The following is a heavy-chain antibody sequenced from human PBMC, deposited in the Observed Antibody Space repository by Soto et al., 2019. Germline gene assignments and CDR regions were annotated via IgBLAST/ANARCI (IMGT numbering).Heavy chain of an antibody. D-gene: IGHD6-13*01. CDR1: GFTFSSYG. Sequence: GGSLRLSCAASGFTFSSYGMHWVRQAPGKGLEWVAVISYDGSNKYYADSVKGRFTISRDNSKNTLYLQMNSLRAEDTAVYYCANIAAAPTLYYYYGMDVWGQGTTVTVSS. CDR2: ISYDGSNK. CDR3: ANIAAAPTLYYYYGMDV. V-gene: IGHV3-30*18. J-gene: IGHJ6*02.